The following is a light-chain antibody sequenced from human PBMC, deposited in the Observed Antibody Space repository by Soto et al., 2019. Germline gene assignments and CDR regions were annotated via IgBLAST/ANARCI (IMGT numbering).Light chain of an antibody. Sequence: QSALTQPPSASGSPGQSVTISCTGTSSDIGGYNYVSWYQQHPGKAPKLMVYEVSKRPSGVPDRFSGSKSGNTASLTHSGLQAEDEADYYCRSYAGSNNFVVFGGGTKLPVL. CDR3: RSYAGSNNFVV. CDR1: SSDIGGYNY. CDR2: EVS. V-gene: IGLV2-8*01. J-gene: IGLJ2*01.